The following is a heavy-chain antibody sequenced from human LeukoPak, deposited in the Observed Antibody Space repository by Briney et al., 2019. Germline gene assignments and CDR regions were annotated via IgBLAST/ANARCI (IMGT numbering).Heavy chain of an antibody. Sequence: SETLSLTCAVSGYSISSVYFWGWLRRPPGKGLGWIGTIDHSGSTYYNPSLKSRVTMSVDTSKNQFSLNLSSVTAADTAFYYCARNGGYGKFDYWGQGTLVTVSS. D-gene: IGHD1-26*01. CDR3: ARNGGYGKFDY. V-gene: IGHV4-38-2*01. CDR1: GYSISSVYF. J-gene: IGHJ4*02. CDR2: IDHSGST.